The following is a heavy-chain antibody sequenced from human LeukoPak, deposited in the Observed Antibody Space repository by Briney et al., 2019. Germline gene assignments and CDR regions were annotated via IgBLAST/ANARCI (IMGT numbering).Heavy chain of an antibody. D-gene: IGHD5-12*01. CDR3: VRDGGVSGYDLLDY. Sequence: GGSLRLSCVASGFTFRNYEMNWVRQAPGKGLEWVSYISSSGSAIYYEDSVKGRFTTSRDDAKNSLYLQMNSLRAEDTAVYYCVRDGGVSGYDLLDYWGQGTLVTVSS. CDR2: ISSSGSAI. CDR1: GFTFRNYE. J-gene: IGHJ4*02. V-gene: IGHV3-48*03.